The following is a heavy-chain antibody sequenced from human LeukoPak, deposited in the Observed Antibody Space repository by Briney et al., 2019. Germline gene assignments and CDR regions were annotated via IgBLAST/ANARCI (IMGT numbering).Heavy chain of an antibody. J-gene: IGHJ4*02. CDR1: GFSFSSYA. D-gene: IGHD4-17*01. V-gene: IGHV3-33*06. CDR2: IWYDGSNQ. Sequence: PGGSLRLSCAASGFSFSSYAMHWVRQAPGKGLEWVAVIWYDGSNQNYADSVRGRFTISRDNSKNTLHLQMNSLRAEDTAAYYCVKSGPDFGDLPSEYYFDFWGQGTLVTVSS. CDR3: VKSGPDFGDLPSEYYFDF.